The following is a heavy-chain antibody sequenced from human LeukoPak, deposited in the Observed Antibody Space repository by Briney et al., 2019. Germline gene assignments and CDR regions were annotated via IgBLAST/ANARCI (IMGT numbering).Heavy chain of an antibody. Sequence: ASVKVSCKASGYTFTSYDINWVRQATGQGFEWMGWMNPNSGNTGYAQKFQGRVTITRNTSISTAYMELSSLRSEDTAVYYCARGLPTTTEESYYFDYWGQGTLVTVSS. D-gene: IGHD1-26*01. CDR2: MNPNSGNT. CDR1: GYTFTSYD. J-gene: IGHJ4*02. CDR3: ARGLPTTTEESYYFDY. V-gene: IGHV1-8*03.